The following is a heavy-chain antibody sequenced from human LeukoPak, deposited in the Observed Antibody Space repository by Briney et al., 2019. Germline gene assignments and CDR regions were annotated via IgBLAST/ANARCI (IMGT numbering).Heavy chain of an antibody. CDR2: IYYSGST. Sequence: SETLSLTCTVSGGSISSSSYYWGWIRQPPGKGLEWIGSIYYSGSTYYNPSLKSRVTISVDTSKNQFSLKLSSVTAADTAVYYCASYSGSSVYFDYWGQGTLVTVSS. CDR3: ASYSGSSVYFDY. J-gene: IGHJ4*02. D-gene: IGHD1-26*01. CDR1: GGSISSSSYY. V-gene: IGHV4-39*01.